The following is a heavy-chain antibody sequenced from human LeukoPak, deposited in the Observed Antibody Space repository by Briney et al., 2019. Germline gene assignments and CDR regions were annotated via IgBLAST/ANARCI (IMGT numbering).Heavy chain of an antibody. Sequence: SETLSLTCAVSGGSISSSNWWSWVRQPPGKGLEWIGEIYHSGSTNYNPSLKSRVTISVDKSKNQFSLKLSSVTAADTAVYYCARSITMVRGVICGWGQGTLVTVSS. D-gene: IGHD3-10*01. CDR1: GGSISSSNW. V-gene: IGHV4-4*02. CDR2: IYHSGST. CDR3: ARSITMVRGVICG. J-gene: IGHJ4*02.